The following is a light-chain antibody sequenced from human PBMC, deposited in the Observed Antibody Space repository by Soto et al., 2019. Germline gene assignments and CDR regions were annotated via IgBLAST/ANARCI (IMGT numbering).Light chain of an antibody. CDR3: HQYGSSPTWT. J-gene: IGKJ1*01. CDR1: QSVSNNY. Sequence: ESVLTQSPGTLSLSPGERATLSCRASQSVSNNYLAWYQQKPGQAPRLLIYGASTRATGIPDRFSGSGSGTDFTLTISRLEPEDSSVYYCHQYGSSPTWTFGQGTKVEIK. V-gene: IGKV3-20*01. CDR2: GAS.